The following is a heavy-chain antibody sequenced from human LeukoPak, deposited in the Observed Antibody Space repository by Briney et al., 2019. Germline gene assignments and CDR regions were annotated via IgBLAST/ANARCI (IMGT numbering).Heavy chain of an antibody. V-gene: IGHV4-34*01. J-gene: IGHJ4*02. CDR1: GGSFSGYY. Sequence: PSETLSLTCAVYGGSFSGYYWSWIRQPPGKGLEWIGEINHSGSTNYNPSLKSRVTISVDTSKNQFSLKLSSVTAADTAVYYCARGGYYYDSSGYPFDYWGQGTLVTVSS. CDR2: INHSGST. CDR3: ARGGYYYDSSGYPFDY. D-gene: IGHD3-22*01.